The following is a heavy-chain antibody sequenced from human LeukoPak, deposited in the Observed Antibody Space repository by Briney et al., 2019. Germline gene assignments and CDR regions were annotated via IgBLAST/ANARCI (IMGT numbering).Heavy chain of an antibody. V-gene: IGHV3-21*01. CDR1: GFTFSDYS. D-gene: IGHD5-12*01. CDR2: ISSSTTYI. Sequence: PGGSPRLSCAASGFTFSDYSMNWVRQAPGKGLEWVSSISSSTTYIYYADSVKGRFTISRDNARNSLYLQMNSLRAEDTAVYYCARSPFHGVATLHHGLDHWGQGTLVTVSS. CDR3: ARSPFHGVATLHHGLDH. J-gene: IGHJ4*02.